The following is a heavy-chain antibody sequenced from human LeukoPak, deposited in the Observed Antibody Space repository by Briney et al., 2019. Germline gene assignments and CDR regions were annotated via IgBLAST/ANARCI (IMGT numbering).Heavy chain of an antibody. Sequence: QTGWSLRLSCAASGFTFSNYAMHWVRQAPGKGLGWVAVISDDGSNKYHADSVKGRFTISRDNSKNTLYLQMNSLRAEDTAVYYCARDAYESSGYPQYWGQGTLVTVSS. CDR3: ARDAYESSGYPQY. CDR2: ISDDGSNK. J-gene: IGHJ4*02. D-gene: IGHD3-22*01. CDR1: GFTFSNYA. V-gene: IGHV3-30*14.